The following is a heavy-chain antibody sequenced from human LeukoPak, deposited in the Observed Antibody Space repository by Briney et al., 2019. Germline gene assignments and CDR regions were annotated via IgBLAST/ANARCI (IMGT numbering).Heavy chain of an antibody. CDR1: GFTFGDYA. V-gene: IGHV3-49*03. CDR3: TRGGGGYSYGTSGYYYYMDV. CDR2: IRSKAYGGTT. Sequence: GRSLRLSCTATGFTFGDYAMSRFRQAPGKGLEWVGFIRSKAYGGTTEYAASVKGRFTISRDDSKSIAYLQMNSLKTEDTAVYYCTRGGGGYSYGTSGYYYYMDVWGKGTTVTVSS. D-gene: IGHD5-18*01. J-gene: IGHJ6*03.